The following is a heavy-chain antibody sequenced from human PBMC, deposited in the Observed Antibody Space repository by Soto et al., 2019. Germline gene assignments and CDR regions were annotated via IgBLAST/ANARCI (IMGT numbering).Heavy chain of an antibody. D-gene: IGHD6-6*01. CDR3: AAARRIFIGHYSYYGMDV. V-gene: IGHV6-1*01. J-gene: IGHJ6*02. CDR1: GDSVSSNSAA. Sequence: SQTLSLTCAISGDSVSSNSAAWNWIRQSPSRGLEWLGRTYYRSKWYNDYAVSVKSRITINPDTSKNQFSLQLNSVTPEDTAVYYCAAARRIFIGHYSYYGMDVWGQGPPVTVS. CDR2: TYYRSKWYN.